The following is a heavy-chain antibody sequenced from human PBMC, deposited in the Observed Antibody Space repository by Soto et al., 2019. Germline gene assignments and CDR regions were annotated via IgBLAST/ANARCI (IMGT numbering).Heavy chain of an antibody. D-gene: IGHD3-3*02. Sequence: SETLSLTCTVSGGSFSDYYWSWIRQPPGKGLEWICDVFHTGSTNYNPSLKSRTTISIDTSKSQFSLKLNSVTAADTAMYHCAKLPGNWHYSLDYWGQGILVTVS. CDR1: GGSFSDYY. V-gene: IGHV4-59*01. CDR3: AKLPGNWHYSLDY. J-gene: IGHJ4*02. CDR2: VFHTGST.